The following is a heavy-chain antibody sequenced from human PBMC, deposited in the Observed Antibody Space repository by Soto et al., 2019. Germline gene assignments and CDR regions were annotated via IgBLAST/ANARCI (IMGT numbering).Heavy chain of an antibody. V-gene: IGHV3-30*01. D-gene: IGHD6-13*01. CDR1: GFTFSTYP. Sequence: QVQLVVSGGDVVQPGRSLRLSCAASGFTFSTYPMHWVRQAPGKGLEWVALILYDGSNKYYADSVKGRFTVSRDNSYNTLYLQMNSLRADDTAVYYCARDVAAGTLDYWGQGTLVTVSS. CDR3: ARDVAAGTLDY. CDR2: ILYDGSNK. J-gene: IGHJ4*02.